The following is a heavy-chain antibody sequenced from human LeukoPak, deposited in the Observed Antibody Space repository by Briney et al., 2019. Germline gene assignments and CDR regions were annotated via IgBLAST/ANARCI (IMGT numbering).Heavy chain of an antibody. V-gene: IGHV1-2*02. J-gene: IGHJ3*02. D-gene: IGHD3-10*01. CDR3: ARDRGGDAFDI. Sequence: ASVKVSCKASGYTFTANYMHWVRQAPGQGLEWMGWINPNSGGTKYAQNFQGRVTMTRDTSISTAYMELSGLRSDDTAVYYCARDRGGDAFDIWGQGTMVTSLQ. CDR2: INPNSGGT. CDR1: GYTFTANY.